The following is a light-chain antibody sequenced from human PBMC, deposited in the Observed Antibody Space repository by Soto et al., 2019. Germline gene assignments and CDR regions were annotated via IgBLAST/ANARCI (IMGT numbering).Light chain of an antibody. V-gene: IGKV3-20*01. CDR1: QTVSSNY. J-gene: IGKJ5*01. Sequence: IILTQSPDTLSLSPGERATLSCRSSQTVSSNYLAWCQQRPGQAPRLLIYGAYTRAAGITDRFSGSGSGTDFTLTITRLEPEDSAVYFCQPYTGPPTTVGQGTRLEIK. CDR2: GAY. CDR3: QPYTGPPTT.